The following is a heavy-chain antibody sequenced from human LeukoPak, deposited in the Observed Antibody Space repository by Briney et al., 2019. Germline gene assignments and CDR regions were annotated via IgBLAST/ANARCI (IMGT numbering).Heavy chain of an antibody. Sequence: SETLSLTCTVSGGSISSYYWSWIRQPPGKGLEWIGYIYYSGSTNYNPSLKSRVTISVDTSKNQFSLKLSSVTAADTAVYYCARGAYYGDYHDGMDVWGQGTTVTVSS. V-gene: IGHV4-59*01. CDR1: GGSISSYY. CDR2: IYYSGST. CDR3: ARGAYYGDYHDGMDV. D-gene: IGHD4-17*01. J-gene: IGHJ6*02.